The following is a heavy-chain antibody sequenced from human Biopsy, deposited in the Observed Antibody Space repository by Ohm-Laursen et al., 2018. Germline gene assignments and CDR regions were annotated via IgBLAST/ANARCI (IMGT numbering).Heavy chain of an antibody. CDR3: ARVLLPAAAVHYGMDV. V-gene: IGHV3-21*01. CDR2: ISSSSNFI. D-gene: IGHD2-2*01. CDR1: GLTFSRYS. J-gene: IGHJ6*02. Sequence: GSLRLSCSASGLTFSRYSMHWVRQVPGKGLEWVSSISSSSNFIYYGDSVKGRFTISRDNAKNSLYLQMNSLRAEDTAVYYCARVLLPAAAVHYGMDVWGQGTTVTVSS.